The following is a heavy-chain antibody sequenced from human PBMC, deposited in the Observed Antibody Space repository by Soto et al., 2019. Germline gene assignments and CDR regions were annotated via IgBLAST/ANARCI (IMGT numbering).Heavy chain of an antibody. J-gene: IGHJ5*02. Sequence: PSETLSLTCPVSGASISCFYWSWLRTSAGKGLEWIGRIYATGTTDYNPSLKSRVMMSVDTSKKQFSLKLRSVTAADTAVYYCVRDGTKTLRDWFDPWGQGISVTVSS. CDR1: GASISCFY. CDR2: IYATGTT. D-gene: IGHD1-1*01. CDR3: VRDGTKTLRDWFDP. V-gene: IGHV4-4*07.